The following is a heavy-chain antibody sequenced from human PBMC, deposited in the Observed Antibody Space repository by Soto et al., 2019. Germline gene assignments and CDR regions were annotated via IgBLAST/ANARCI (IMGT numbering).Heavy chain of an antibody. CDR2: IIPIFGTA. V-gene: IGHV1-69*13. CDR3: ASSVGTLDRFDY. Sequence: GASVKVSCKASGGTFSSYAISWVRQAPGQGLEWMGGIIPIFGTANYAQKFQGRVTITADESTSTAYMELSSLRSEDTAVYYCASSVGTLDRFDYWGQGTLVTVSS. CDR1: GGTFSSYA. J-gene: IGHJ4*02. D-gene: IGHD2-21*02.